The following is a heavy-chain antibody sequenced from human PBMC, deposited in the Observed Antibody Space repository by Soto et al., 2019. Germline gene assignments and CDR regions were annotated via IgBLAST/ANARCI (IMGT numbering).Heavy chain of an antibody. J-gene: IGHJ4*02. CDR2: INHSGNT. Sequence: WETLSLTCAGYGGSFSGYYWSWIRQPPGKGLEWIGEINHSGNTNYNPSLKSRVTISVDTSKNQLFLNLSSVTAADTAMYYCARHHVRGRTIAGAAEFWGQGTLVTVSS. D-gene: IGHD6-13*01. V-gene: IGHV4-34*01. CDR1: GGSFSGYY. CDR3: ARHHVRGRTIAGAAEF.